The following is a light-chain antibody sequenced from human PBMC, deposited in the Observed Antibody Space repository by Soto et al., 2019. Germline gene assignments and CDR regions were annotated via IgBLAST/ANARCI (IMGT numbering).Light chain of an antibody. J-gene: IGLJ1*01. Sequence: QSVLTQPPSVSGAPGQRVTISCTGSSSNIGAGYDVHWYQQLPGTAPKLLIYGNSNRPSGVPDRFSGSKSGTSASLAITGLHAEYGADYYCQSYDSSLSGYVFGTRTKLTVL. V-gene: IGLV1-40*01. CDR2: GNS. CDR3: QSYDSSLSGYV. CDR1: SSNIGAGYD.